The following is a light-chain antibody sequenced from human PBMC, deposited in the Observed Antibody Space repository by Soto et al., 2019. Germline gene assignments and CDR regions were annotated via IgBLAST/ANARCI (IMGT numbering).Light chain of an antibody. V-gene: IGKV3-20*01. Sequence: EIVLTQSPGTLSLSPGERATLSCRASQSVSSSYLAWYQQKPGQAPRLLIYGASSRATGIPDRFSGSGSGTDFTLTISRLEPEDFAVYYCQQYGSSLPITFGPGTRLEIK. CDR3: QQYGSSLPIT. CDR2: GAS. J-gene: IGKJ5*01. CDR1: QSVSSSY.